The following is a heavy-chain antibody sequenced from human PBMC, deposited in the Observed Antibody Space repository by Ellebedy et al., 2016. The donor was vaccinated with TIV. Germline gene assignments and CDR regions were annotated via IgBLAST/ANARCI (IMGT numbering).Heavy chain of an antibody. CDR1: GYTFTGYY. D-gene: IGHD3-10*01. CDR2: INPNSGGT. Sequence: AASVKVSCKASGYTFTGYYMHWVRHAPGQGLEWMGWINPNSGGTNYAQKFQGRVTMTRDTYISTAYMELSRLRSDDTAVYYCARVRSTLYKLLWFGELFDDDRWFDPWGQGTLVTVSS. CDR3: ARVRSTLYKLLWFGELFDDDRWFDP. V-gene: IGHV1-2*02. J-gene: IGHJ5*02.